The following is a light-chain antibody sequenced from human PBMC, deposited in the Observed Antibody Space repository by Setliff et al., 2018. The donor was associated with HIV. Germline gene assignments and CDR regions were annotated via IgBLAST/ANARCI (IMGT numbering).Light chain of an antibody. CDR2: EVS. Sequence: QSVLTQPASVSGSPGQSITISCTGTSSDVGSYNLVSWYQQHPGKAPKLMIYEVSKWPSGVPDRFSGSKSGNTASLTVSGLQAEDEADYYCSSYAGSNNYVFGTGTKVTVL. CDR3: SSYAGSNNYV. V-gene: IGLV2-8*01. CDR1: SSDVGSYNL. J-gene: IGLJ1*01.